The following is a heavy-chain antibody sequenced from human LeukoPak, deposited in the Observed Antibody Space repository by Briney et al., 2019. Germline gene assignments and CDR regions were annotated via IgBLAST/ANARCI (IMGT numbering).Heavy chain of an antibody. J-gene: IGHJ4*02. CDR3: ARDSGSGNNDY. D-gene: IGHD1-26*01. V-gene: IGHV1-3*01. Sequence: ASVTVSCKASGYTFTSYAIHWVRQAPGQRLEWMGWISAGNDNTKYSQNFQGRVTFISNTSATTAFMELSSLRSEDAAVYYCARDSGSGNNDYWGQGTLVTVSS. CDR1: GYTFTSYA. CDR2: ISAGNDNT.